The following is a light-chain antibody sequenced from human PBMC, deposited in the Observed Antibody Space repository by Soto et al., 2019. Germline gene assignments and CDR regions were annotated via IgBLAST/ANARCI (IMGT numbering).Light chain of an antibody. CDR3: QQRNRWPPIFT. CDR1: QSVGSY. Sequence: EIVLTQSPATLSLSPGERATLSCRASQSVGSYLAWYQQKPGQAPRLLIYDASNRATGIPARFSGSGSGTEFTLTISSLEPEDFAVYYCQQRNRWPPIFTFGPGTKVDFK. V-gene: IGKV3-11*01. CDR2: DAS. J-gene: IGKJ3*01.